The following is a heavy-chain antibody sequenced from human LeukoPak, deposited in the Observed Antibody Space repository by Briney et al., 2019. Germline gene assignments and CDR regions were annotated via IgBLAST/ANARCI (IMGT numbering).Heavy chain of an antibody. V-gene: IGHV3-74*01. CDR3: ARGGTSGCLDY. CDR2: IKTDGSST. Sequence: AGGSLRLSCAASGFTFSNYWMHWVRQAPGKGLVWVSRIKTDGSSTSYADSVKGRFTISRDNAKNTLYLQMNTMSAEDTAVYFCARGGTSGCLDYWGQGTLVTVSS. D-gene: IGHD6-19*01. J-gene: IGHJ4*02. CDR1: GFTFSNYW.